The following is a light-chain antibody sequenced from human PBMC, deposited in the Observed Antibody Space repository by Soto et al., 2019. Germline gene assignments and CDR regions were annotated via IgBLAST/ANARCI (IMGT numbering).Light chain of an antibody. CDR1: RSDVGSYNL. CDR2: EDN. CDR3: CSYAGRSALV. J-gene: IGLJ3*02. V-gene: IGLV2-23*01. Sequence: QSALAQPASVSGSPGQSITISCSGTRSDVGSYNLVSWYQQHPGKTPKLMIYEDNKRPSGISNRFSGSKSGNTASLTIFGLQAEDEADYYCCSYAGRSALVFGGGTKLTVL.